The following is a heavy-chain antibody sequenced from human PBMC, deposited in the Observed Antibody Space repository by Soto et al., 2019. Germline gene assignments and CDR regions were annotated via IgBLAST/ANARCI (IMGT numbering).Heavy chain of an antibody. J-gene: IGHJ6*02. Sequence: QVQLVQSGAEVKKPGSSVKVSCKASGGTFSSYAISWVRQAPGQGLEWMGWIIPIFGTANYEQKFQGRVTITADESTSTAYMELSSLRSEETAVDYCERNSYHPYYCYGMDVWGQGPTVTVSS. CDR2: IIPIFGTA. CDR3: ERNSYHPYYCYGMDV. CDR1: GGTFSSYA. D-gene: IGHD5-18*01. V-gene: IGHV1-69*01.